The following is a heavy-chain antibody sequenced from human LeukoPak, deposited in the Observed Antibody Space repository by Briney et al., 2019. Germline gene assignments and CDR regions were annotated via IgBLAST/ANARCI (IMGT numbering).Heavy chain of an antibody. CDR2: IYTSGST. D-gene: IGHD6-13*01. V-gene: IGHV4-4*07. CDR3: GRDWEQQLVLGPSNWFDP. Sequence: SETLSLTCTVSGGSISSYYWSWIRQPAGKGLEWIGRIYTSGSTNYNPSLKSRVTMSVDTSKNQFSLKLSSVTAADTAVYYCGRDWEQQLVLGPSNWFDPWGQGTLVTVSS. J-gene: IGHJ5*02. CDR1: GGSISSYY.